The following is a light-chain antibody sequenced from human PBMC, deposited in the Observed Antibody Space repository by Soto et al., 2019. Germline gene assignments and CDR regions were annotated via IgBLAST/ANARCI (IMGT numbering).Light chain of an antibody. CDR3: QVWDRSSDHSV. CDR1: NIGRKS. CDR2: DDS. V-gene: IGLV3-21*02. Sequence: SYELTQPPSVSVAPGQTARITCGGSNIGRKSVHWYQQKPGQAPVLVVYDDSDRPSGILERFSGSNSGNTATLTISTVEAGDEADYYCQVWDRSSDHSVFGTGTKLTVL. J-gene: IGLJ1*01.